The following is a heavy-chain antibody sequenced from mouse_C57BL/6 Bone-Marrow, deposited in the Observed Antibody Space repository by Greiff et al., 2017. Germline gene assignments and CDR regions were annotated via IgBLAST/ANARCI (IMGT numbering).Heavy chain of an antibody. CDR2: INPDSSTI. J-gene: IGHJ2*01. V-gene: IGHV4-1*01. Sequence: EVQLVESGGGLVQPGGSLKLSCAASGIDFSRYWMRWVRQAPGKGLEWIGEINPDSSTINYAPSLKDKFIISRDNAKNTLYLQMSKVRSEDTDLYNSASFYDYDGYWGEGTTLTVSS. D-gene: IGHD2-4*01. CDR3: ASFYDYDGY. CDR1: GIDFSRYW.